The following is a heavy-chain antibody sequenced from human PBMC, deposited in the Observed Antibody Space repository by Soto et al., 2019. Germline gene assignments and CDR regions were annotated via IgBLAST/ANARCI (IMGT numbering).Heavy chain of an antibody. V-gene: IGHV5-51*01. Sequence: PGESLKISCKGSGYSFTSYWIGWVRQMPGKGLEWMGIIYPGDSDTRYSPSFQGQVTISADKSISTAYLQWSSLKASDTAMYYCARLQQQLAYYYYGMDVWGQGTTVTVSS. CDR3: ARLQQQLAYYYYGMDV. CDR2: IYPGDSDT. J-gene: IGHJ6*02. CDR1: GYSFTSYW. D-gene: IGHD6-13*01.